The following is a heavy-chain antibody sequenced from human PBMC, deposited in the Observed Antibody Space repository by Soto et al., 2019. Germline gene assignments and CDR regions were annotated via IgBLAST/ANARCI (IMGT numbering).Heavy chain of an antibody. D-gene: IGHD4-17*01. J-gene: IGHJ4*02. CDR1: GYTFTGYY. CDR3: ARDRYGDPLWGQDDFDY. Sequence: ASVKVSCKASGYTFTGYYMHWVRQAPGQGLEWMGWINPNSGGTNYAQKFQGRVTMTRDTSITTAYMELRRLRSDDTAIYYCARDRYGDPLWGQDDFDYWGQGTLVTVSS. CDR2: INPNSGGT. V-gene: IGHV1-2*02.